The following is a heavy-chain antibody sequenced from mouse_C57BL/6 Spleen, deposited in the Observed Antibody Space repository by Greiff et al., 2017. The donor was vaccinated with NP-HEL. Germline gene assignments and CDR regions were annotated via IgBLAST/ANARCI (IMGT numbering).Heavy chain of an antibody. V-gene: IGHV1-54*01. CDR1: GYAFTNYL. D-gene: IGHD1-1*01. CDR3: ARFEYYGSSFDY. CDR2: INPGSGGT. J-gene: IGHJ2*01. Sequence: VQLVESGAELVRPGTSVKVSCKASGYAFTNYLIEWVKQRPGQGLEWIGVINPGSGGTNYNEKFKGKATLTADKSSSTAYMQLSSLTSEDSAVYFCARFEYYGSSFDYWGQGTTLTVSS.